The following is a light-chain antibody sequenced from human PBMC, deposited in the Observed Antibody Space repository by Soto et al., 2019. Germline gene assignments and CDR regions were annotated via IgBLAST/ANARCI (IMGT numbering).Light chain of an antibody. V-gene: IGKV4-1*01. CDR1: QSVLYSSNNNNY. CDR2: WAS. CDR3: QQYYSTPLT. J-gene: IGKJ4*01. Sequence: DIVMPQSPDSLAVSLGERATINCKSSQSVLYSSNNNNYIAWYQQKPGQPPKLLIYWASTRESGVPDRFSGSGSGTDFTLTISSLQAEDVAVYYCQQYYSTPLTFGGGTKADIK.